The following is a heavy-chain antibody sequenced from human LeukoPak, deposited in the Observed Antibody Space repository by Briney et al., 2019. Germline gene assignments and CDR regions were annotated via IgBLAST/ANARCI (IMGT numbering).Heavy chain of an antibody. J-gene: IGHJ5*02. D-gene: IGHD5-18*01. V-gene: IGHV3-23*01. CDR1: GFTLSSYA. CDR3: ARDGDTGYYWFDP. Sequence: GGSLRLSCAASGFTLSSYAMSWVRQAPGKGLEWVSLISGNAGSTYYADSVKGRFIISRDITKNTLYLQMNSLRDEDTAVYYCARDGDTGYYWFDPWGQGTLVTVSS. CDR2: ISGNAGST.